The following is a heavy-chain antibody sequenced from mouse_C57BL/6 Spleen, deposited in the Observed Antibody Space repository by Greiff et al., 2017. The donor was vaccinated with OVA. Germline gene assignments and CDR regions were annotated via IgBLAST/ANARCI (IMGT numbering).Heavy chain of an antibody. CDR2: IYPGSGST. D-gene: IGHD2-3*01. CDR3: ARNGYYSWYFDV. V-gene: IGHV1-55*01. Sequence: QVQLKQPGAELVKPGASVKMSCKASGYTFTSYWITWVKQRPGQGLEWIGDIYPGSGSTNYNEKFKSKATLTVDTSSSTAYMQLSSLTSEDSAVYYCARNGYYSWYFDVWGTGTTVTVSS. J-gene: IGHJ1*03. CDR1: GYTFTSYW.